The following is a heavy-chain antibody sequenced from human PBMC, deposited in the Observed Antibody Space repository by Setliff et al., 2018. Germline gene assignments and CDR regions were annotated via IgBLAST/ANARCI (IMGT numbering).Heavy chain of an antibody. CDR3: AKDQGTGYCSGGSCYLFEH. V-gene: IGHV3-33*03. J-gene: IGHJ4*02. CDR2: IWFDGGNE. Sequence: GGSLRLSCAASGFTFRNYGMHWVRQAPGKGPEWVAVIWFDGGNEFYADSVRGRFTISRDNSRNMLYLQMDSLRVEETAVYYCAKDQGTGYCSGGSCYLFEHWGQGVQVTVSS. D-gene: IGHD2-15*01. CDR1: GFTFRNYG.